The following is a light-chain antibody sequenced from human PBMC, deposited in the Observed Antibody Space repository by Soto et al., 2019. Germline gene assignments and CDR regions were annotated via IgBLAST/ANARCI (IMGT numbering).Light chain of an antibody. J-gene: IGKJ1*01. V-gene: IGKV3-15*01. Sequence: ETVMTQSPATLSLSPGEEATLSCRASRSVSSRLAWYQQKPGQAPRLLIFGASTRATGIPARFSGGGSGTEFTLTISSLQSEDFAVYYCQQYNDWPPWTFGQVTKVELK. CDR1: RSVSSR. CDR3: QQYNDWPPWT. CDR2: GAS.